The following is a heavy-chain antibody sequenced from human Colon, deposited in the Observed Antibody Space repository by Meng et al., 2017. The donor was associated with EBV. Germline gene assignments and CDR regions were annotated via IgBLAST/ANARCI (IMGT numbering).Heavy chain of an antibody. V-gene: IGHV4-30-4*01. J-gene: IGHJ4*02. CDR2: IYYTGST. CDR1: GGSINSGDYY. CDR3: ARNYYFDY. Sequence: QLRLPVSRPALVRPSQTLSLTCTVSGGSINSGDYYWSWIRQPPAKGLEWIGYIYYTGSTYYNPSLKSRVTISMDTSKNQSSLRLSSVTAADTAVYYCARNYYFDYWGQGTLVTVSS.